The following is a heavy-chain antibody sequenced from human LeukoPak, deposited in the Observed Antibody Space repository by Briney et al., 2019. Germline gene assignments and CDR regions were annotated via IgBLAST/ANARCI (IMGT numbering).Heavy chain of an antibody. D-gene: IGHD3-22*01. V-gene: IGHV1-58*01. CDR3: AAILKDYYDSSGYYHLINYCGMDV. CDR2: IVVGSGNT. CDR1: GFTFTSSA. Sequence: GTSVKVSCKASGFTFTSSAVQWVRQARGQRLEWIGWIVVGSGNTNYAQKFQERVTITRDMSTSTAYMELSSLRSEDTAVYYCAAILKDYYDSSGYYHLINYCGMDVWGQGTTVTVSS. J-gene: IGHJ6*02.